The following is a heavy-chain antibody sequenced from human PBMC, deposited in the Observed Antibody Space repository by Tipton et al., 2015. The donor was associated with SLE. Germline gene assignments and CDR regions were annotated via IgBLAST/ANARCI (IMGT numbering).Heavy chain of an antibody. CDR2: IYYSGNT. Sequence: TLSLTCTVSGGSISSHYWSWFRQPPGKGLEWIGYIYYSGNTKYNPSLKSRVTISLDTSRTQFSLKLSSVTAADTAVYYCARTLGAIAHTVYDAFDIWGQGKMVTVSS. CDR1: GGSISSHY. V-gene: IGHV4-59*11. J-gene: IGHJ3*02. CDR3: ARTLGAIAHTVYDAFDI. D-gene: IGHD1-26*01.